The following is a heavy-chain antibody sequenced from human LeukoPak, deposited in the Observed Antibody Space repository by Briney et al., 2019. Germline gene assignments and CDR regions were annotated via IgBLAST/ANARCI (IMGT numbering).Heavy chain of an antibody. CDR1: SAASAIVLTS. V-gene: IGHV4-61*02. Sequence: PSPALSLSAASAIVLTSGPGRQPAGEGLEWVGRIYTSGSTNYNPSVKSRCTMSVDTPKNQFSLKLSSVTRPGRAVFSCPTARPVLVVAATRMHNSCDASAKGNLVTVSS. D-gene: IGHD2-15*01. J-gene: IGHJ5*02. CDR2: IYTSGST. CDR3: PTARPVLVVAATRMHNSCDA.